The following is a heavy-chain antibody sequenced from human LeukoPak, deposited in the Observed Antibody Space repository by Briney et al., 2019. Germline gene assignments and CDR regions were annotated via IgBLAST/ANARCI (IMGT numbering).Heavy chain of an antibody. J-gene: IGHJ4*02. V-gene: IGHV3-33*01. CDR3: ARSQSSSLIDY. D-gene: IGHD6-13*01. Sequence: GRSLRLSCAASGFSFSAYGVDWVRQAPGKGLEWVAVIWYDGSSKDYADSVRGRFTFSRDNSKNTLYLQMNSLTVEDTAVYYCARSQSSSLIDYWGQGTLVTVSS. CDR1: GFSFSAYG. CDR2: IWYDGSSK.